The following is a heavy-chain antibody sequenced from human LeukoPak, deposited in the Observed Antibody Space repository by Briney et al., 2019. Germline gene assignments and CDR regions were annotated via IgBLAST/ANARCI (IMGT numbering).Heavy chain of an antibody. Sequence: SETLSLPCTVSGPSINSYYWSWIRQPAGKGLEWIGRIYISGSTNFNPSLKSRVTMSVDTSKNQFSLKLSSVTAADTAVYYCARDLEQQLGDFWFDPWGEGTLVTVSS. J-gene: IGHJ5*02. CDR3: ARDLEQQLGDFWFDP. CDR1: GPSINSYY. D-gene: IGHD6-13*01. CDR2: IYISGST. V-gene: IGHV4-4*07.